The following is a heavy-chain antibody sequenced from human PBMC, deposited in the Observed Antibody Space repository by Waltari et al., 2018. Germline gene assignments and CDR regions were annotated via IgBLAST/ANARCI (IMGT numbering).Heavy chain of an antibody. CDR3: AREGGSGSYVNEEGFLDL. V-gene: IGHV4-30-2*01. CDR1: GGSVSSGRSS. D-gene: IGHD3-10*01. CDR2: ISHTGST. Sequence: QLQLRESGSGLVKPSQTLSLTCDVSGGSVSSGRSSRSCIRQPPGKALEWIGDISHTGSTSYNPSLRSRVTLSMDRSNNRFSLSLSSVTAADTAVYYCAREGGSGSYVNEEGFLDLWGQGTLITVSS. J-gene: IGHJ5*02.